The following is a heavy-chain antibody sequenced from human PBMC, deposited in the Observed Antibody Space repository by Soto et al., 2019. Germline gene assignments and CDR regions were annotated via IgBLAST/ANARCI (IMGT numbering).Heavy chain of an antibody. CDR2: TYYRSRFFS. Sequence: SQTLSLTCAISGDGVSSYSAAWNWIRQSQSGGLEWRGRTYYRSRFFSDYAESVKSRIIINPDTSKNQFSLQLKSVTPEDTAVYYCVRDRYSSSGWFDPWGQGTPVTVSS. V-gene: IGHV6-1*01. CDR1: GDGVSSYSAA. J-gene: IGHJ5*02. CDR3: VRDRYSSSGWFDP. D-gene: IGHD3-10*01.